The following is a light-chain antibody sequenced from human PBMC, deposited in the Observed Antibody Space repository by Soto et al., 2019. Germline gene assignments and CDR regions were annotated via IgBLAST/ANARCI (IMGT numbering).Light chain of an antibody. CDR3: AAWDDSLSGHVV. CDR2: RNN. V-gene: IGLV1-47*01. Sequence: QSVLTQPPSASGTPGQRVTISCSGSSSNIGSNYVYWYQQFPGTAPKLLIYRNNPRPSGVPDRFSGSKSGTSASLAISGLRSEDEADYYCAAWDDSLSGHVVFGGGTKLTVL. CDR1: SSNIGSNY. J-gene: IGLJ2*01.